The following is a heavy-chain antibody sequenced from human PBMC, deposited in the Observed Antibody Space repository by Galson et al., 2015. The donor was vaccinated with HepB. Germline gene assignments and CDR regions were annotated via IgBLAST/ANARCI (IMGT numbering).Heavy chain of an antibody. CDR1: GGSISSSSYY. V-gene: IGHV4-39*01. Sequence: SETLSLTCTVSGGSISSSSYYWGWIRQPPGKGLEWIGSIYYSGSTYYNPSLKSRVTISVDTSKNQFSLKLSSVTAADTAVYYCARHGFERDEWELLFHIWGQGTMVTVSS. D-gene: IGHD1-26*01. CDR2: IYYSGST. J-gene: IGHJ3*02. CDR3: ARHGFERDEWELLFHI.